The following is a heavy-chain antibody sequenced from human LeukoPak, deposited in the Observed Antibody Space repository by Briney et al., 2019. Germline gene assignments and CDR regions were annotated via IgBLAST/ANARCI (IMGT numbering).Heavy chain of an antibody. Sequence: GGSLRLSCAASGFTFSNAWMNWVRQAPGKGLEWVSAISGSGGSTYYADSVKGRFTISRDNSKNTLYLQMNSLRAEDTAVYYCAKDAMIVVATFDYWGQGTLVTVSS. CDR1: GFTFSNAW. CDR3: AKDAMIVVATFDY. J-gene: IGHJ4*02. V-gene: IGHV3-23*01. CDR2: ISGSGGST. D-gene: IGHD3-22*01.